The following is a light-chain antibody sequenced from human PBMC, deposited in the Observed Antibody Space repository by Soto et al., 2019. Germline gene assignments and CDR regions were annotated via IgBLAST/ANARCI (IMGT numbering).Light chain of an antibody. CDR2: EVT. CDR1: SSDVGRYNY. Sequence: QSALTQPPSASGSPGQSVTISCTGTSSDVGRYNYVSWYRLHPGKAPKLMIYEVTKRPSGVPDRFSGSKSGNTASLTVSGLQAEDEADYYCSSYGGDNNAVFGGGTKLTVL. CDR3: SSYGGDNNAV. J-gene: IGLJ2*01. V-gene: IGLV2-8*01.